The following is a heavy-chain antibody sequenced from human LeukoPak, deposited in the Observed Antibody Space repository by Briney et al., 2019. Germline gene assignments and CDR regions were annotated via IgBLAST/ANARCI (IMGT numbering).Heavy chain of an antibody. CDR2: IIPIFGTA. CDR3: ARSWVRVLDS. D-gene: IGHD1-26*01. V-gene: IGHV1-69*13. J-gene: IGHJ5*01. Sequence: GASVKVSCTASGGSFSSYGIGWVRQAPGQGLEWMGEIIPIFGTANYAQKFQGRVTITADESTSTVYMELSSLSFEDTAIYYCARSWVRVLDSWGQGTPVTVSS. CDR1: GGSFSSYG.